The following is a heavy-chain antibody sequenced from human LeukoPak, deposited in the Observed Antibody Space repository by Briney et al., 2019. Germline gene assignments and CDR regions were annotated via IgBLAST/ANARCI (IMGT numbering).Heavy chain of an antibody. D-gene: IGHD3-22*01. J-gene: IGHJ4*02. CDR3: VFDSSGYLSRSLPPYFDS. CDR2: IIPIFGTA. Sequence: ASVKVSCKASGGTFGRYAISWVRQAPGQGLEWMGGIIPIFGTAKYAQKFQGRVTLTTAESTSTAYMELSSLRSEDTAVYYCVFDSSGYLSRSLPPYFDSWGQGTLVTVSS. CDR1: GGTFGRYA. V-gene: IGHV1-69*05.